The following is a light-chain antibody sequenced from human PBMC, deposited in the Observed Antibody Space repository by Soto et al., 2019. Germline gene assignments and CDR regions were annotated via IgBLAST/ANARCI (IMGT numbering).Light chain of an antibody. V-gene: IGKV3-20*01. CDR1: QSVSSSY. J-gene: IGKJ5*01. CDR2: GAS. Sequence: EIVLTQSPGTLFLSPGERATLSCRASQSVSSSYLAWYQQKPGQTPRLLIYGASSRATGIPDRFSSSGSGTDFTLTISRREPEDFAVYYCQQYGSSPITAGQVTRLEI. CDR3: QQYGSSPIT.